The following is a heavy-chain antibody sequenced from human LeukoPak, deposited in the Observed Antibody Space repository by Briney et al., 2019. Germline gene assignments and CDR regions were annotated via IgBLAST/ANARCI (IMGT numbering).Heavy chain of an antibody. Sequence: PSETLSLTCAVCGYAISGGYYWGWIRQPPGKGLEWIGIIYHSGSTYYNPSLKSRVTISVDTSKNQFSLKLSSVTAADSAVYFCARFTFAGGNVNFDQWGQGTRVTVSS. CDR2: IYHSGST. CDR3: ARFTFAGGNVNFDQ. D-gene: IGHD4-23*01. CDR1: GYAISGGYY. J-gene: IGHJ4*02. V-gene: IGHV4-38-2*01.